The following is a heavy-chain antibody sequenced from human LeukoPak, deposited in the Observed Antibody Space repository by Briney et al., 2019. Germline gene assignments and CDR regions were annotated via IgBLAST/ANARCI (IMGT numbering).Heavy chain of an antibody. J-gene: IGHJ4*02. CDR3: AGVTDCGNDY. V-gene: IGHV1-2*02. CDR1: GYTFTDYY. D-gene: IGHD2-21*02. Sequence: ASVKVSCKASGYTFTDYYMHWVRQAPGQGLEWMGWINPNSGGTTYAQKFQGRVTMTRDSSISTAYMELSRLRSDDTAVFYCAGVTDCGNDYWGQGTLVTVSS. CDR2: INPNSGGT.